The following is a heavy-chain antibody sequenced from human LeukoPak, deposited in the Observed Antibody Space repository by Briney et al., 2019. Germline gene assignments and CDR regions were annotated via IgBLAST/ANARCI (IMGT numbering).Heavy chain of an antibody. V-gene: IGHV3-23*01. J-gene: IGHJ4*02. CDR3: AKDLAHIVVVTAPY. CDR2: ISGSGGST. D-gene: IGHD2-21*02. CDR1: GFTFSSYA. Sequence: GGSLRLSCAASGFTFSSYAMSWVRQAPGKGLEWVSAISGSGGSTYYADSVKGRFTISRDNSKNTLNLQMNSLRAEDTAVYYCAKDLAHIVVVTAPYWGQGTLVTVSS.